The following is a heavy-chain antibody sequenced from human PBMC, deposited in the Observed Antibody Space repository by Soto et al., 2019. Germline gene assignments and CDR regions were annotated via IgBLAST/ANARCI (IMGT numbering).Heavy chain of an antibody. Sequence: EVQLVESGGGLVQPGGSLRLSCAASGFTVSSNYMSWVRQAPGKGLEWVSVIYSGGNTYYADSVKGRFTNSRDSSKNTLYLQMNGLRAEDTAVYYCASVLHAFDIWGQGTMVTVSS. CDR3: ASVLHAFDI. J-gene: IGHJ3*02. V-gene: IGHV3-66*01. CDR2: IYSGGNT. CDR1: GFTVSSNY.